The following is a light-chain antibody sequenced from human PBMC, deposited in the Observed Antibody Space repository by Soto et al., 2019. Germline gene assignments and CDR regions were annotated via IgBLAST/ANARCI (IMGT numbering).Light chain of an antibody. CDR2: DTS. V-gene: IGKV3D-20*02. Sequence: EIVLTQSPGTLSLSPGERATLSCRASQNININYLAWYQQKPGQAPRLLIYDTSKRATGIPARFSGSGFGTDYTLTFSSLEPEDFALYYCHHRSKWRTFGQGTKVDIK. CDR3: HHRSKWRT. J-gene: IGKJ1*01. CDR1: QNININY.